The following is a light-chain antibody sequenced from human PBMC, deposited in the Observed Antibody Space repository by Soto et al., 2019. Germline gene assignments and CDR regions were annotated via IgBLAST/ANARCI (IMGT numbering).Light chain of an antibody. CDR1: QSVRSY. CDR2: DAS. CDR3: QQCTNWPWT. J-gene: IGKJ1*01. Sequence: EIVLTQSPATLALSPGERATLSCRASQSVRSYLVWYQQKPGQAPRLLMYDASTRATGIPARFSGGGSGTDFTLTISSLEPEDSAVYYCQQCTNWPWTFGQGTKVDIK. V-gene: IGKV3-11*01.